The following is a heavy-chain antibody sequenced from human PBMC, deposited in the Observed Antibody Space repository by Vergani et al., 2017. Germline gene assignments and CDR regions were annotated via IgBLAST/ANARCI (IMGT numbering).Heavy chain of an antibody. J-gene: IGHJ6*02. V-gene: IGHV1-2*02. D-gene: IGHD3-10*01. CDR1: GYTFTDYY. Sequence: QVQLVQSGAEVKKPGASVKVSCKASGYTFTDYYIHWVRQAPGQGLEWMGWINPNSGGTNYAQKFQGRVTMTRDTSISTAYMELSSLRSEDTAVYYCARALYGSGSSIYGMDVWGQGTTVTVSS. CDR3: ARALYGSGSSIYGMDV. CDR2: INPNSGGT.